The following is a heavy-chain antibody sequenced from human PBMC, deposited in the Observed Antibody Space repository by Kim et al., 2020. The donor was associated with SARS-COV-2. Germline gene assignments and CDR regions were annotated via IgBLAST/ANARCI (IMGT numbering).Heavy chain of an antibody. J-gene: IGHJ6*02. D-gene: IGHD6-19*01. Sequence: SVKVSCKASGGTFSSYAISWVRQAPGQGLEWMGGIIPIFGTANYAQKLQGRVTITADESTSTAYMELRSLRSEDTAMYYCARVGYSAPIAVADQGDYYYFYGMDVWGPGTTVTVSS. CDR1: GGTFSSYA. CDR3: ARVGYSAPIAVADQGDYYYFYGMDV. CDR2: IIPIFGTA. V-gene: IGHV1-69*13.